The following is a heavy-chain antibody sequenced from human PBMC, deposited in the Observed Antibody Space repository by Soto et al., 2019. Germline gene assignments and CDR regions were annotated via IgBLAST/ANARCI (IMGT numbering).Heavy chain of an antibody. CDR2: FDPADGEI. J-gene: IGHJ4*02. D-gene: IGHD5-12*01. V-gene: IGHV1-24*01. CDR3: ATEATVEMATISFDQ. CDR1: GYTLTELS. Sequence: ASVKVSCKVSGYTLTELSMHWVRQAPGKGLEWMGGFDPADGEIIYAQKFQGRVTMTEDTSTDTAYMELSRLRSEDTAVYYCATEATVEMATISFDQWGQGTLVTVSS.